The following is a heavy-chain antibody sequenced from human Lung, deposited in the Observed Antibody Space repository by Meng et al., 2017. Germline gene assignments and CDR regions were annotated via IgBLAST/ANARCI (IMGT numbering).Heavy chain of an antibody. CDR1: GGSFSDYY. J-gene: IGHJ4*02. Sequence: HVELQQWGAGLLNPSQTLSLTCVVSGGSFSDYYWSWIRQPPGKGLEWIGEINHSGSTNYNPSLESRATISVDTSQNNLSLNLSSVTAADSAVYYCARGSTTMAHDFDYWGQGTLVTVSS. D-gene: IGHD4-11*01. CDR3: ARGSTTMAHDFDY. CDR2: INHSGST. V-gene: IGHV4-34*01.